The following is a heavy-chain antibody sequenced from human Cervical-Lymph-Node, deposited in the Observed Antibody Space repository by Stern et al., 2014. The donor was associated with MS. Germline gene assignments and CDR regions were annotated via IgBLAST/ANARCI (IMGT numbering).Heavy chain of an antibody. CDR1: GFAFSDYG. D-gene: IGHD5-12*01. V-gene: IGHV3-30*18. Sequence: VHLVESGGGVVQPGRSLRLSCAASGFAFSDYGMHWVRQAPGKGLEWVAGISFDARDKFYADSVKGRCTISRDNSQNTLHLQVNSLRTEDTALYYCAKASSGGYDFRLAETWGQGTLVIVSS. CDR3: AKASSGGYDFRLAET. J-gene: IGHJ5*02. CDR2: ISFDARDK.